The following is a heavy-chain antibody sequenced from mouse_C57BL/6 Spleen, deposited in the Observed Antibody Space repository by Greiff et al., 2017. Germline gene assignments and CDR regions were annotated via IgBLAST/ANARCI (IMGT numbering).Heavy chain of an antibody. CDR1: GFTFSSYA. CDR2: ISSGGDYI. D-gene: IGHD1-1*02. CDR3: TRGIYYGGYYAMDY. Sequence: DVHLVESGEGLVKPGGSLKLSCAASGFTFSSYAMSWVRQTPEKRLEWVAYISSGGDYIYYADTVKGRFTISRDNARNTLYLQMSSLKSEDTAMYYCTRGIYYGGYYAMDYWGQGTSVTVSS. J-gene: IGHJ4*01. V-gene: IGHV5-9-1*02.